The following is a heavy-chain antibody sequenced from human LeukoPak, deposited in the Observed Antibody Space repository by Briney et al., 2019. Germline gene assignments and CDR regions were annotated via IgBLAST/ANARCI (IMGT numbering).Heavy chain of an antibody. V-gene: IGHV3-21*01. D-gene: IGHD5-12*01. CDR2: ISSSSSYI. CDR3: ARGGKSSGYSGYSLLDP. J-gene: IGHJ5*02. Sequence: PGGSLRLSCAASGFTFSSDSMNWVRQAPGKGLEWVSSISSSSSYIYYADSVKGRFTISRDNAKNSLYLQMHSLRGEDTAVYYCARGGKSSGYSGYSLLDPWGKGILVTVSS. CDR1: GFTFSSDS.